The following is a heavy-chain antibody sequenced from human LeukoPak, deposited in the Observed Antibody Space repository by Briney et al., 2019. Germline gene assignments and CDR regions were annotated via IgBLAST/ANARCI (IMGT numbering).Heavy chain of an antibody. J-gene: IGHJ1*01. D-gene: IGHD6-6*01. Sequence: PGGSLRLSCAASGFTFTDYYMNWIRQAPGKGLEWVSSISISGSTIYYADSVKGRFTISRDNAKNSLYLQMNSLRAEDTAVYCARSSDSSSLQYFQHWGQGTLVTVSS. CDR2: ISISGSTI. V-gene: IGHV3-11*01. CDR3: ARSSDSSSLQYFQH. CDR1: GFTFTDYY.